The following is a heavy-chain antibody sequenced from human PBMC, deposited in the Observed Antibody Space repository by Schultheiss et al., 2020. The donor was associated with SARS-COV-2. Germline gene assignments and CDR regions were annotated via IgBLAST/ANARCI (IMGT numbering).Heavy chain of an antibody. CDR1: GGSVSSSSYY. D-gene: IGHD3-10*01. V-gene: IGHV4-61*01. Sequence: SETLSLTCTVSGGSVSSSSYYWSWDRLSPGRGLEWNAYIYYTGSTNYNPSLNSRVTISEDTSKNQFSLKLSSVTAADTAVYYCATTRITMVQGVNYWGQGTLVTVAS. CDR2: IYYTGST. J-gene: IGHJ4*02. CDR3: ATTRITMVQGVNY.